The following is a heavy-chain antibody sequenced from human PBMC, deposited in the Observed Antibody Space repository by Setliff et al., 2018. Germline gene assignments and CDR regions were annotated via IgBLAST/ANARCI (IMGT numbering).Heavy chain of an antibody. J-gene: IGHJ6*03. CDR1: GYTFTTCA. V-gene: IGHV7-4-1*02. CDR2: INTNTGIP. Sequence: GASVKVSCKASGYTFTTCAMSWMRQAPGQGLEWMGWINTNTGIPSYAKGFTGRFVFSLDTSVDTAYLQINSLNPEDTALYYCARASRFGTIVSRGDYYMDVWGKGTTVTVSS. D-gene: IGHD3-16*02. CDR3: ARASRFGTIVSRGDYYMDV.